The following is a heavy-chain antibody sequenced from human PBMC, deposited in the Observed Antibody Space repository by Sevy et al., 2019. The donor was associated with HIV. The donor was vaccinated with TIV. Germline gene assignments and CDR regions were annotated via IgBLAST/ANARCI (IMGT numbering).Heavy chain of an antibody. CDR3: SSPRYCSGGSCYRDAFDI. CDR2: ISGSGGST. J-gene: IGHJ3*02. Sequence: GGSLRLSCAASGFTFSCYAMSWVRQAPGKGLEWVSAISGSGGSTYYADSVKGRFTISRDNSKNTLYLQMNSLRAEDTAVYYCSSPRYCSGGSCYRDAFDIWGQGTMVTVSS. D-gene: IGHD2-15*01. V-gene: IGHV3-23*01. CDR1: GFTFSCYA.